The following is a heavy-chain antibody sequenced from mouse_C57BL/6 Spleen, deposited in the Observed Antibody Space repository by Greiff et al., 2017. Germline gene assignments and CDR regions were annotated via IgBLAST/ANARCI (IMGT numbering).Heavy chain of an antibody. CDR3: ARGDYGLID. V-gene: IGHV1-54*01. J-gene: IGHJ4*01. CDR2: INPGSGGT. CDR1: GYAFTNYL. D-gene: IGHD2-2*01. Sequence: VQLQQSGAELVRPGTSVKVSCKASGYAFTNYLIEWVKQRPGQGLEWIGVINPGSGGTNYNEKFKGKATLTADKSSSTAYMQLSSLTSEDSAVYFCARGDYGLIDWGQGTSVTVSS.